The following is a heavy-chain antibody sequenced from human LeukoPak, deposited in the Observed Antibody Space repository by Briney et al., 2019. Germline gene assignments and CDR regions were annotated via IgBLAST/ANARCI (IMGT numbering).Heavy chain of an antibody. CDR3: ARDPGGYCSGGSCHIHY. CDR2: INPNSGGT. D-gene: IGHD2-15*01. J-gene: IGHJ4*02. CDR1: GYTFTGYY. V-gene: IGHV1-2*02. Sequence: ASVKVSCKASGYTFTGYYMHWVRQAPGQGLEWMGLINPNSGGTNYAQKFQVRVTMTRDTSISTAYMELSRLRSDDTAVYYCARDPGGYCSGGSCHIHYWGQGTLVTVSS.